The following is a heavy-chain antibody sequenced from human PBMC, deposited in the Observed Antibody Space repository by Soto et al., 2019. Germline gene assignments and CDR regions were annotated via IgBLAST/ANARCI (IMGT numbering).Heavy chain of an antibody. CDR3: ARVYSSSYGMDV. V-gene: IGHV3-13*01. J-gene: IGHJ6*02. Sequence: GGSLRLSCAASGFTFSSYDMHWVRQATGKGLEWVSAIGTAGDTYYPGSVKGRFTISRENAKNSLYLQMNSLRAGDTAVYYCARVYSSSYGMDVWGQGTTVTVSS. CDR2: IGTAGDT. CDR1: GFTFSSYD. D-gene: IGHD6-13*01.